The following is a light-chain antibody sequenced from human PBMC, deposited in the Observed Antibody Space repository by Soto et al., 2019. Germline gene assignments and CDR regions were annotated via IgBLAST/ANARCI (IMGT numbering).Light chain of an antibody. Sequence: EIVLTQSPATLSLSPGERATLSCRASQSVNTYLAWYQQKPGQAPRILIYDASTRATGIPARFSGSGSGTDFTLAISSLEPEDFAVYYCQQRFNWPRTFGPGTKVDIK. CDR2: DAS. CDR1: QSVNTY. V-gene: IGKV3-11*01. J-gene: IGKJ3*01. CDR3: QQRFNWPRT.